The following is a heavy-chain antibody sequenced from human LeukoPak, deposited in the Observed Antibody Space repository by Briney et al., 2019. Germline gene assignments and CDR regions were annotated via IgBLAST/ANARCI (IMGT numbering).Heavy chain of an antibody. CDR1: GFTFSSYA. Sequence: GGSLRLSCAASGFTFSSYAMSWVRQAPGKGLEWVSGISGSGGSTYYAEFVQGRFTISRDNSKNTLYLQMNSLRAEDTALYYCARDRSLSSFGELFIWGQGTLVTVSS. V-gene: IGHV3-23*01. CDR3: ARDRSLSSFGELFI. D-gene: IGHD3-10*01. J-gene: IGHJ4*02. CDR2: ISGSGGST.